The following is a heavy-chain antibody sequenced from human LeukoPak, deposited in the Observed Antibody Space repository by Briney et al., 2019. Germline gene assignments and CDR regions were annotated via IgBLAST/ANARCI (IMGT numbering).Heavy chain of an antibody. J-gene: IGHJ4*02. V-gene: IGHV4-4*07. CDR1: GGSISSYY. Sequence: PSETLSLTCTVSGGSISSYYWSWIRQPAGKGLEWIGRIYTSGSTNYNPSLKSRVTMSVDTSKNQFSLKLSSVTAANTAVYYCARAGPSYCGGDCYFPVFDYWGQGTLVTVSS. CDR3: ARAGPSYCGGDCYFPVFDY. CDR2: IYTSGST. D-gene: IGHD2-21*02.